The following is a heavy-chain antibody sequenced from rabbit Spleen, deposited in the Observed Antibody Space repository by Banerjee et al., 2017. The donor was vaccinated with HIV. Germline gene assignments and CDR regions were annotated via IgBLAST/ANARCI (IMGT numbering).Heavy chain of an antibody. CDR1: GFSFSAVHW. D-gene: IGHD6-1*01. J-gene: IGHJ4*01. V-gene: IGHV1S40*01. CDR3: VREAGYAGYPYANL. Sequence: QSLEESGGDLVKPGASLTLTCTASGFSFSAVHWIYWVRQAPGKGLEWIGTIYAGTTGTIDFASWAKGRFTISKTSSTTVDLKMTSLTAADTATYFCVREAGYAGYPYANLWGQGTLVTVS. CDR2: IYAGTTGTI.